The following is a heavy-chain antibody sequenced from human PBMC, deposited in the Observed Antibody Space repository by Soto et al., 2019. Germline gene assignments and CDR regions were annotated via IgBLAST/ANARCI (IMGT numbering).Heavy chain of an antibody. CDR3: ARDETTVAPFDY. Sequence: QLVESGGGVVQPGRSLRLSCAASGFSFNKSSMHWVRQVPGKGLELVAVISFDGSHKYYADSVKGRFTISRDNSKNTLYLQINSLSGEDTAVYYCARDETTVAPFDYWGQGTLVTVSS. V-gene: IGHV3-30-3*01. CDR2: ISFDGSHK. CDR1: GFSFNKSS. D-gene: IGHD1-1*01. J-gene: IGHJ4*02.